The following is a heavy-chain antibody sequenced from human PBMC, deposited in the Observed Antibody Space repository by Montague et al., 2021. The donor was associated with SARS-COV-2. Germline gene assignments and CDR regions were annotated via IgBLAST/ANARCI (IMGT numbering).Heavy chain of an antibody. CDR2: IYYSGST. Sequence: SETLSLTCTVSGGSISSSSYYWGWIRQPPGKGLEWIGSIYYSGSTYYNPSLKSRVTISVDTSKNQFSLKLSSVTAADTAVYYCAGQVTGRYFDWILYGMDVWGQGTTVTVSS. D-gene: IGHD3-9*01. V-gene: IGHV4-39*01. CDR1: GGSISSSSYY. J-gene: IGHJ6*02. CDR3: AGQVTGRYFDWILYGMDV.